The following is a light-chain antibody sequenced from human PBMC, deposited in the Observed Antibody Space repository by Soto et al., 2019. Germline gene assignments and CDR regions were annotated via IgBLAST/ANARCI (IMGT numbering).Light chain of an antibody. J-gene: IGKJ4*01. CDR1: QGISND. CDR3: LQHNRYPRT. CDR2: AAS. V-gene: IGKV1-17*01. Sequence: DIPMLEYPSSVSASVGDRVPITCRARQGISNDFGWYQQKPGKAPKRLIYAASSLESGGPAKYSGSGSGTEFPLTIISRQPEDFATYYCLQHNRYPRTFXGGTKADIK.